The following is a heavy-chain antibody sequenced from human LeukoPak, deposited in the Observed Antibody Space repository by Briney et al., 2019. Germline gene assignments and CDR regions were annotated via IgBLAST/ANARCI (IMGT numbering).Heavy chain of an antibody. CDR3: ARGGHGYSSGWLFDY. Sequence: PSETLSLTCVVYGGSFSGYYWSWIRQPPGKGLEWIGEINHSGSTNYNPSLKSRVTISVDTSKNQFSLKLSSVTAADTAVYYCARGGHGYSSGWLFDYWGQGTLVTVSS. D-gene: IGHD6-19*01. CDR2: INHSGST. CDR1: GGSFSGYY. J-gene: IGHJ4*02. V-gene: IGHV4-34*01.